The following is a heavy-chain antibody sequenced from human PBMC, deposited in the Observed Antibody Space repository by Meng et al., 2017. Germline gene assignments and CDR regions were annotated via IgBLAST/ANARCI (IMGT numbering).Heavy chain of an antibody. CDR2: INSDGSST. D-gene: IGHD3-22*01. Sequence: GESLKISCAASGFTFSSYWMHWVRQAPGKGLEWVSRINSDGSSTSYADSVKGRFTISRDNAKNTLYLQMNSLRAEDTAVYYWARDQGYDSSGYLNWGQGTLVTVSS. J-gene: IGHJ4*02. CDR3: ARDQGYDSSGYLN. V-gene: IGHV3-74*01. CDR1: GFTFSSYW.